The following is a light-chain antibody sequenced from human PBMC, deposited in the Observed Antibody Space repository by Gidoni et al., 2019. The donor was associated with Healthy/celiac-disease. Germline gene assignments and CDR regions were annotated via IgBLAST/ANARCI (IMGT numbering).Light chain of an antibody. V-gene: IGKV3-20*01. CDR1: QSVSSSY. Sequence: VLTQYPGTLSLSPGERATLSCRASQSVSSSYLAWYQQKPGQAPRLLIDGASSRSTGIPDWFSGSGSGTDFTLTISRLEPEDFAVYYCQQYGSSRTFXXXTKVEIK. CDR3: QQYGSSRT. J-gene: IGKJ1*01. CDR2: GAS.